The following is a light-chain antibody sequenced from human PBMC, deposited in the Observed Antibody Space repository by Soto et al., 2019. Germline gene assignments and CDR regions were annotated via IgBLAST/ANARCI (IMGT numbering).Light chain of an antibody. Sequence: QLVLTQPPSASGTPGQRVTISGSGSSSNIGGNAGNWYQQLPGTTPKLLIYSNNQRPSGVPDRFSGSKSGTSASLAISGLQSEDEADYYCAAWDDSLSGYVFGTGTKLTVL. CDR2: SNN. CDR1: SSNIGGNA. J-gene: IGLJ1*01. V-gene: IGLV1-44*01. CDR3: AAWDDSLSGYV.